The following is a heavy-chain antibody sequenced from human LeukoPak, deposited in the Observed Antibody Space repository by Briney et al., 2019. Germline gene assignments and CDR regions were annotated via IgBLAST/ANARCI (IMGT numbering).Heavy chain of an antibody. V-gene: IGHV3-11*01. D-gene: IGHD3-10*01. J-gene: IGHJ4*02. CDR3: ASAPRYGGLDY. Sequence: GGSLRLSCAASGFTFSDYYMSWIRQAPGKGLEWVSYISGSGSTIYYADSVKGRFTISRDNAKNSLYLQMNSLRAEDTAVYYCASAPRYGGLDYWGQGTLVTVSS. CDR1: GFTFSDYY. CDR2: ISGSGSTI.